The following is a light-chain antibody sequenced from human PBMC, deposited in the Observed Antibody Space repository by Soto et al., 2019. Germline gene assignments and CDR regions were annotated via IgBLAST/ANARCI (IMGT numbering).Light chain of an antibody. V-gene: IGKV2-30*01. CDR1: QSLVDTDGNTY. CDR3: MQGTHWPPT. CDR2: KVF. J-gene: IGKJ3*01. Sequence: DLGMTQSPLSLPVTLGQPASISCRSSQSLVDTDGNTYLSWFQQRPGQSPRRLIYKVFNRDSGVPDRFSGSWSGTDFTLQISRVEAEDVGVYYCMQGTHWPPTFGPGTKVDVK.